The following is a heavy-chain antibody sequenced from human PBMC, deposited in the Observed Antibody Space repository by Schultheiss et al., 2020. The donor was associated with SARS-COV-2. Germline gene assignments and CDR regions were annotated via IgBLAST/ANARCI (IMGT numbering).Heavy chain of an antibody. CDR1: GYSFNSHW. D-gene: IGHD6-25*01. CDR3: ARQSSGWFDP. CDR2: IYPADSDS. J-gene: IGHJ5*02. V-gene: IGHV5-51*01. Sequence: GGSLRLSCKASGYSFNSHWIGWVRQMPGKGLEWMGIIYPADSDSRYSPSFQGQVTISADKSISTAYLQWSSLKASDTAMYYCARQSSGWFDPWGQGTLVTVSS.